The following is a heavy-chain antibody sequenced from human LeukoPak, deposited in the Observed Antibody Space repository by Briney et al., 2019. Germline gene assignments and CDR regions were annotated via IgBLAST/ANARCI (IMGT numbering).Heavy chain of an antibody. CDR2: IRYDGSNK. J-gene: IGHJ4*02. D-gene: IGHD5-18*01. V-gene: IGHV3-30*02. CDR3: AKAGGGYSYGYMDY. Sequence: GGSLRLSCAASGFTFSSYGMHWVRQAPGKGLEWVAFIRYDGSNKYYADSVKGRFTIPRDNSKNTLYLQMNSLRAEDTAVYYCAKAGGGYSYGYMDYWGQGTLVTVSS. CDR1: GFTFSSYG.